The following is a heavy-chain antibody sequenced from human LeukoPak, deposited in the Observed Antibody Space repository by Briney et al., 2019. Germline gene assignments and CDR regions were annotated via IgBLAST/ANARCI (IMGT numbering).Heavy chain of an antibody. Sequence: SETLSLTCAVSGYSISSGYYWGWIRQPPGKGLEWIGSIYHSGSTYYNPSLKSRVTISVDTSKNQFSLKLSSVTAADTAVYYCARELYYYDSSGFDYWGQGTLVTVSS. CDR2: IYHSGST. V-gene: IGHV4-38-2*02. CDR1: GYSISSGYY. D-gene: IGHD3-22*01. J-gene: IGHJ4*02. CDR3: ARELYYYDSSGFDY.